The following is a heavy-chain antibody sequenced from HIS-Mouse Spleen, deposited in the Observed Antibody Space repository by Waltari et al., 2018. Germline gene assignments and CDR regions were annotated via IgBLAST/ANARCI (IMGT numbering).Heavy chain of an antibody. J-gene: IGHJ3*02. CDR1: GFTFSSYG. Sequence: QVQLVESGGGVVQPGRSLRLSCAASGFTFSSYGMHWVRQAPGKGLEWVEVISNDESNKYYADAGKGRFTISRDNSKNTLYLQMNSLRAEDTAVYYCAKGGTGTTFAFDIWGQGTMVTVSS. V-gene: IGHV3-30*18. CDR3: AKGGTGTTFAFDI. CDR2: ISNDESNK. D-gene: IGHD1-1*01.